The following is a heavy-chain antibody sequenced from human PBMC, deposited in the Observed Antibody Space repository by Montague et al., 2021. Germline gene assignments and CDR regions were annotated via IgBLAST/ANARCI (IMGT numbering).Heavy chain of an antibody. CDR3: TKDQDDYGDYVDWVDT. CDR2: ITSGGST. J-gene: IGHJ5*02. Sequence: SLRPSCAASGFPFSSYAMSWVCQAPGKGLKWVSSITSGGSTHYADSVTGRFTISRDNSKNTLYLQMNSLRAEDTAVYYCTKDQDDYGDYVDWVDTWGQGTLVTVSS. V-gene: IGHV3-23*01. CDR1: GFPFSSYA. D-gene: IGHD4-17*01.